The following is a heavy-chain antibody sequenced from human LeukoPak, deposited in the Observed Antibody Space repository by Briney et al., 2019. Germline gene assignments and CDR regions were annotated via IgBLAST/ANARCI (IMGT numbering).Heavy chain of an antibody. CDR3: ARALQDYYYGMDV. V-gene: IGHV4-59*08. Sequence: SETLSLTCTVSGDSISGYYWSWIRQPPGKGLEWIGYIYYSGRTNYNPSLKSRVTISEDTSKNHFSLRLRSVTTADTAVYYCARALQDYYYGMDVWGQGTTVTVSS. CDR2: IYYSGRT. CDR1: GDSISGYY. D-gene: IGHD5-24*01. J-gene: IGHJ6*02.